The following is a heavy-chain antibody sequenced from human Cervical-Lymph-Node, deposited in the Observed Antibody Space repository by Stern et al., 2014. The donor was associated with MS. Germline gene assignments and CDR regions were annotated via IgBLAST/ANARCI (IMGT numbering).Heavy chain of an antibody. J-gene: IGHJ4*02. CDR2: ISSGGSSV. CDR3: ARETISDKSGYSRYYFDN. D-gene: IGHD5-12*01. Sequence: VQLVESGGGLVKPGGSLRLSCAGSGYTFSNHYMSWIRQAPGKGLEWISSISSGGSSVFYADSLKARFTISRDNAKNSLYLQLHSLRAEDTAVYYCARETISDKSGYSRYYFDNWGRGTLVTVSS. CDR1: GYTFSNHY. V-gene: IGHV3-11*01.